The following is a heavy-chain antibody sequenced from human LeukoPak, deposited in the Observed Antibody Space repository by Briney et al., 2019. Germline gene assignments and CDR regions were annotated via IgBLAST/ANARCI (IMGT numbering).Heavy chain of an antibody. CDR1: GASVSSGSYY. CDR2: ISYSGNT. D-gene: IGHD3-10*01. J-gene: IGHJ3*02. Sequence: SETLSLTCTVSGASVSSGSYYWSWIRQPPGKGLEWIGFISYSGNTKYNPSLNSRVSVSLDASKNQFSLHLISVTAADTAVYYCAREIPRITNTNHFDIWGQGTMVTVSS. V-gene: IGHV4-61*01. CDR3: AREIPRITNTNHFDI.